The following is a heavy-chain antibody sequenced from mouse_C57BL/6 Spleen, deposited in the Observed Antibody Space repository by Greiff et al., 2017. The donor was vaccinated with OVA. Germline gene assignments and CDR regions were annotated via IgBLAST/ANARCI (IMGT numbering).Heavy chain of an antibody. CDR3: ARHYYGSSYVDWFAY. Sequence: QVQLKQSGAELVKPGASVKISCKASGYAFSSYWMNWVKQRPGKGLEWIGQIYPGDGDTNYNGKFKGKATLTADKSSSTAYMQLSSLTSEDSAVYFCARHYYGSSYVDWFAYWGQGTLVTVSA. CDR1: GYAFSSYW. CDR2: IYPGDGDT. D-gene: IGHD1-1*01. V-gene: IGHV1-80*01. J-gene: IGHJ3*01.